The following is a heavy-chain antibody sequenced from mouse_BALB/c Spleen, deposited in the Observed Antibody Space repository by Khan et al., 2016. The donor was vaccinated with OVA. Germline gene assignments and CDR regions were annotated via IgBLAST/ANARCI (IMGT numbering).Heavy chain of an antibody. J-gene: IGHJ3*01. D-gene: IGHD2-13*01. V-gene: IGHV5-4*02. Sequence: EVELVESGGGLVKPGGSLKLSCAASGFTFSDYYMYWVRQTPEKRLEWVATISGGTNYIYYLDNVKGRFTISRDNAKNNLYLQMSSLKSEDTAMYYCTRGYYGDPFAYWGHGTLVTVSA. CDR2: ISGGTNYI. CDR1: GFTFSDYY. CDR3: TRGYYGDPFAY.